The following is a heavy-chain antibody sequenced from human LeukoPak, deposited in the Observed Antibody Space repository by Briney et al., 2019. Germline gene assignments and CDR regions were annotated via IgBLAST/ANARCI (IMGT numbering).Heavy chain of an antibody. CDR3: AKDVGKWESLHFFDY. CDR2: ISGSGAST. D-gene: IGHD1-26*01. CDR1: GFTFSTNA. V-gene: IGHV3-23*01. Sequence: GGSLRLSCLTSGFTFSTNAMSWVRRAPGKGLEWISGISGSGASTYYADSVTGRFTISRDNSRNTLYLQMNSLRGDDTAVYYCAKDVGKWESLHFFDYWGQGTLVTVSS. J-gene: IGHJ4*02.